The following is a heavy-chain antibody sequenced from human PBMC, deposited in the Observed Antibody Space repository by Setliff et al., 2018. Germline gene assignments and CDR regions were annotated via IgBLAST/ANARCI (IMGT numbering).Heavy chain of an antibody. CDR3: ARWVAAAGIHNYFDY. Sequence: SETLSLTCTVSGASITTSNSYWGWIRQPPGKGLEWIGEINHSGSTNYNPSLKSRLTISVDTSKNQFSLSLSSVTAADTAVYYCARWVAAAGIHNYFDYWGQGTLVTVSS. CDR1: GASITTSNSY. CDR2: INHSGST. V-gene: IGHV4-39*07. J-gene: IGHJ4*02. D-gene: IGHD6-13*01.